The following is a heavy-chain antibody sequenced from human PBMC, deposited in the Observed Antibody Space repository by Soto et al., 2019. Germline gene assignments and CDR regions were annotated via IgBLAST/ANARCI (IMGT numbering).Heavy chain of an antibody. CDR2: IIPIFGTA. CDR1: GGTFSSYA. V-gene: IGHV1-69*12. Sequence: QVQLVQSGAEVKKPGSSVKVSCKASGGTFSSYAISWVRQAPGRGLEWMGGIIPIFGTANYAQKFQGRVTITADESTSTAYMELSSLRSEVTAVYYCARDPEDWNYDMDVWGQGTTVTVSS. CDR3: ARDPEDWNYDMDV. D-gene: IGHD1-1*01. J-gene: IGHJ6*02.